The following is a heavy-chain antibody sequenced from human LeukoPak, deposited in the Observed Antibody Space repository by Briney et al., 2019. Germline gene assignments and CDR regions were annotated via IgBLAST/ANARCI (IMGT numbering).Heavy chain of an antibody. D-gene: IGHD3-22*01. CDR1: GGSFSGYY. V-gene: IGHV4-34*01. CDR3: ARAYYYDSSGYYYDY. Sequence: PSETLSLTRAVYGGSFSGYYWSWIRQPPGKGLEWIGEINHSGSTNYNPSLKSRVTISVDTSKNQFSLKLSSVTAADTAVYYCARAYYYDSSGYYYDYWGQGTLVTVSS. CDR2: INHSGST. J-gene: IGHJ4*02.